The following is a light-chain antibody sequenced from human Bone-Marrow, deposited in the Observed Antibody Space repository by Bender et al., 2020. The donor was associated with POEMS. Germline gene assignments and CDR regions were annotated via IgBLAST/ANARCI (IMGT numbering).Light chain of an antibody. CDR3: SSNTGTTIGTLVI. J-gene: IGLJ2*01. V-gene: IGLV2-14*03. CDR2: DVN. CDR1: ISDIGAFNY. Sequence: QSALTQPASVSGSPGQSITISCTGTISDIGAFNYVSWYQQHPGEGPKLIIYDVNFRPSGVSNRFSGSKSGNTASLTIAGLHAEDEAEYYCSSNTGTTIGTLVIFGGGTKRTVL.